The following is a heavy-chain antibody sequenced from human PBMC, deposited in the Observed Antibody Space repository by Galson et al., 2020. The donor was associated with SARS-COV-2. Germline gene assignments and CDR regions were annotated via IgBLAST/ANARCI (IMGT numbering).Heavy chain of an antibody. CDR2: INPNSGGT. Sequence: ASVKVSCKASGYTFTGYYMHWVRQAPGQGLEWMGWINPNSGGTNYAQKFQGRVTMTRDTSISTAYMELSRLRSDDTAVYYCARVADLQQLVQDYYDGMDVWGQGSTVTVSS. D-gene: IGHD6-13*01. V-gene: IGHV1-2*02. CDR3: ARVADLQQLVQDYYDGMDV. J-gene: IGHJ6*02. CDR1: GYTFTGYY.